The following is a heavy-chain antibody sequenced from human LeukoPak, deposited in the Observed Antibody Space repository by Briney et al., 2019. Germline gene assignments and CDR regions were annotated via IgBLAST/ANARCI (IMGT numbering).Heavy chain of an antibody. CDR2: INGGSGYT. D-gene: IGHD3-22*01. J-gene: IGHJ4*02. Sequence: ASVKVSCKASGYTFTDYNMHWLRQAPGQRLDWMGWINGGSGYTKYSPEFQGRVTITRDTSASTAYMELSSLRSEVTAVYYCANPRYDSSGYYYVDWGQGTLVTVSS. CDR1: GYTFTDYN. CDR3: ANPRYDSSGYYYVD. V-gene: IGHV1-3*01.